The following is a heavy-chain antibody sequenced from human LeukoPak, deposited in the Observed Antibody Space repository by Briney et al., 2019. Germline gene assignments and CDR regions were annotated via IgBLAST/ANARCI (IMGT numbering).Heavy chain of an antibody. CDR3: AGGEGWTAED. D-gene: IGHD3/OR15-3a*01. J-gene: IGHJ4*02. Sequence: PGGSLRLSCVASKFTFTNYWMTWVRQAPGKGLEWVANIKEDETEKHYADSVKGRFTISRGNTENSVYLQMNSLRVEDAAVYFCAGGEGWTAEDWGQGTQVTVSS. CDR1: KFTFTNYW. V-gene: IGHV3-7*03. CDR2: IKEDETEK.